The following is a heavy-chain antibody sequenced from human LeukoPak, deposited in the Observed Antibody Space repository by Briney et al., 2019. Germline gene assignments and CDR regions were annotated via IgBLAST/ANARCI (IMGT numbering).Heavy chain of an antibody. D-gene: IGHD2-2*01. V-gene: IGHV1-69*13. CDR1: GYTFTSYG. CDR3: ARSLPAATTPDY. J-gene: IGHJ4*02. Sequence: SVKVSCKASGYTFTSYGISWVRQAPGQGLEWMGGIIPIFGTANYAQKFQGRVTITADESTSTAYMELSSLRSEDTAVYYCARSLPAATTPDYWGQGTLVTVSS. CDR2: IIPIFGTA.